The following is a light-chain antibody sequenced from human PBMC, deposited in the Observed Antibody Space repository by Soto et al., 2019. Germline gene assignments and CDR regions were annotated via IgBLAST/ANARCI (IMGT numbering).Light chain of an antibody. CDR3: QRANSFPYT. CDR2: AAS. V-gene: IGKV1-12*02. Sequence: DIQMTQSPSSVSASVGDRVTITCRASQGISSWLDWYQQKPGKAPKLLIYAASSLQSGVPSRFSGSGSGTDFTLTISSLQPEDFATYYCQRANSFPYTFGQGTKLEIK. J-gene: IGKJ2*01. CDR1: QGISSW.